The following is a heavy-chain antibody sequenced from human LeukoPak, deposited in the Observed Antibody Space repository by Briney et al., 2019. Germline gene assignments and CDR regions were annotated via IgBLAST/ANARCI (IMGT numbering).Heavy chain of an antibody. CDR2: IRYDGNDK. CDR3: AKDLMRDRWFGES. J-gene: IGHJ5*02. D-gene: IGHD3-10*01. CDR1: GFTFSSYA. V-gene: IGHV3-30*02. Sequence: PGGSLRLSCAASGFTFSSYAMSWVRQAPGKGLEWVAFIRYDGNDKYYAKSVKGRFTISKDTSRNTLYLQMNTLRLEDTAAYYCAKDLMRDRWFGESWGQGTLVTVSS.